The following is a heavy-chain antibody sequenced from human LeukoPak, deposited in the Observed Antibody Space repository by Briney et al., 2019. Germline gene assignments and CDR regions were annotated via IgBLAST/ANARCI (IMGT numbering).Heavy chain of an antibody. J-gene: IGHJ4*02. V-gene: IGHV1-46*01. CDR2: INPSGGST. D-gene: IGHD2-2*01. Sequence: ASVKVSCKASGYTFTSYYMHWVRQAPGQGLEWMGIINPSGGSTSYAQKFQGRVTMTRDMSTSTVYMELSSLRSEDTAVYYCARATPPDPSVVPAAPGDHWGQGTLVTVSS. CDR3: ARATPPDPSVVPAAPGDH. CDR1: GYTFTSYY.